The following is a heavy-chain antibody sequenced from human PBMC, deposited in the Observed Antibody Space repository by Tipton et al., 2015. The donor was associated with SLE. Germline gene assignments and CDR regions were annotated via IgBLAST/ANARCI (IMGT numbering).Heavy chain of an antibody. J-gene: IGHJ3*02. V-gene: IGHV4-59*01. CDR1: GGSISSYY. D-gene: IGHD1-26*01. CDR2: IYYSGST. CDR3: ARDEVGAGAFDI. Sequence: TLSLTCTVSGGSISSYYWSWIRQPPGKGLEWIGYIYYSGSTNYNPSLKSRVTISVDTSKNQFSLKLSSVTAADTAVYYCARDEVGAGAFDIWGQGTMVTVSS.